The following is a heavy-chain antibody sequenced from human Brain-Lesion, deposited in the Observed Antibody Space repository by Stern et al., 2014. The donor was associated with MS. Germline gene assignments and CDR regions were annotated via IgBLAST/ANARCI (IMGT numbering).Heavy chain of an antibody. V-gene: IGHV4-30-4*01. CDR3: ARVPDYGDAFFDY. CDR2: IHYSGGT. Sequence: VQLVESGPGLVKPSQTLSLTCTVSGGSISSGDNYWSWIRQPPGNGPEWIGYIHYSGGTYFNPSLKSRATISADTSKNQFSLKLNSMTAADTAVYYCARVPDYGDAFFDYWGQGSLVTVSS. CDR1: GGSISSGDNY. D-gene: IGHD4-17*01. J-gene: IGHJ4*02.